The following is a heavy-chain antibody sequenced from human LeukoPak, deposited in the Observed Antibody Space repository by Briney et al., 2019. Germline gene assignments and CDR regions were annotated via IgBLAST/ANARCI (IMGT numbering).Heavy chain of an antibody. CDR1: GFTFSSYE. V-gene: IGHV3-48*03. Sequence: GGSLRLSCAASGFTFSSYEMNWVRQAPGKGLEWVSYISSSGSTIYYADSVKGRFTISRDNAKNSLYLQMNSLRAEDTAVYYCARGSSSWYVVNWFDPWGQGTLVTVSS. CDR2: ISSSGSTI. D-gene: IGHD6-13*01. CDR3: ARGSSSWYVVNWFDP. J-gene: IGHJ5*02.